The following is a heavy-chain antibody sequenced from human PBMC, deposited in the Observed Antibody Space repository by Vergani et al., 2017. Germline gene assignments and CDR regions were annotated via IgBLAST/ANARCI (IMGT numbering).Heavy chain of an antibody. CDR2: ISSSSSTI. V-gene: IGHV3-48*01. D-gene: IGHD5-24*01. CDR1: GFTFSSYS. J-gene: IGHJ4*02. CDR3: ARSGWLQPGDY. Sequence: EVQLVESGGGLVQPGGSLRLSCAASGFTFSSYSMNWVRQAPGKGLEWVSYISSSSSTIYYADSVKGRFTISIDNAKNSLYLQMNSLRAEDTAVYYCARSGWLQPGDYWGQGTLVTVSS.